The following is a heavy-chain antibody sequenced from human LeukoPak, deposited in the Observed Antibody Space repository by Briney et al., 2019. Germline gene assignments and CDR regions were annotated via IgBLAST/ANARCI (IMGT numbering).Heavy chain of an antibody. CDR1: GGSFSGYY. Sequence: PSETLSLTCAVYGGSFSGYYWSWIRQPPGKGLEWIGEINHSGSTNYNPSLKSRVTISVDTSKNQFSLKLSSVTAADTAVYYCARSKGGPITMITNWGQGTLVTVSS. D-gene: IGHD3-22*01. CDR2: INHSGST. V-gene: IGHV4-34*01. CDR3: ARSKGGPITMITN. J-gene: IGHJ4*02.